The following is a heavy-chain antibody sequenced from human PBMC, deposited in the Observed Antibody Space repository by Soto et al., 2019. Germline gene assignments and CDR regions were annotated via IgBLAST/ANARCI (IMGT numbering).Heavy chain of an antibody. J-gene: IGHJ4*02. CDR2: IYYSGST. CDR3: ARTMVGARAGYFDY. D-gene: IGHD1-26*01. V-gene: IGHV4-61*01. CDR1: GGSVSSGSYY. Sequence: SETLSLTCTVSGGSVSSGSYYWSWIRQPPGKGLEWIGYIYYSGSTNYNPSLKSRVTISVDTSKNQFSLKLSSVTAADTAVYYCARTMVGARAGYFDYWGRGTLVTVS.